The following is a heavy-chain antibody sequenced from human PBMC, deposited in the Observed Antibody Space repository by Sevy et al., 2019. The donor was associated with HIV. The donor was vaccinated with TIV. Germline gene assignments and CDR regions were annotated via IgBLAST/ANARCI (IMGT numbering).Heavy chain of an antibody. V-gene: IGHV3-30*04. CDR2: IAYYGNDE. Sequence: GGSLRLSCAASGFTFSNYVMHWVRQAPGKGLEWVTFIAYYGNDEDYADSVKGRFTISRDNSKNTLYLQMNSLRPEDTAVYYCARSVLAVAGSYGMDVWGQGTTVTVSS. J-gene: IGHJ6*02. CDR3: ARSVLAVAGSYGMDV. D-gene: IGHD6-19*01. CDR1: GFTFSNYV.